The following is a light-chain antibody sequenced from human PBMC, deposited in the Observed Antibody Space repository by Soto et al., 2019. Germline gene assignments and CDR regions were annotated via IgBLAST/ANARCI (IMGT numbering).Light chain of an antibody. J-gene: IGKJ4*01. V-gene: IGKV1-9*01. CDR3: QQLTSNPLT. CDR2: SAS. CDR1: QGITNY. Sequence: DIQLTQSPSFLSASVGDRVTITCRASQGITNYLAWYQQKPGKAPNLLIYSASTMQGGVPARFSGSGSGTDFTLTSSSLQPEDFATYYCQQLTSNPLTFGGGTKVEIK.